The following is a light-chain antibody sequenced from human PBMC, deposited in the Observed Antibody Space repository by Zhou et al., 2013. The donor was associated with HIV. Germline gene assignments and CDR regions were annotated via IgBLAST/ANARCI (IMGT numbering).Light chain of an antibody. J-gene: IGKJ1*01. CDR1: QSVSSSY. Sequence: DIVLTQSPGTLSLSPGERATLSCRASQSVSSSYLAWYQQKPGQAPRLLMYGASSRTTGIPDRFSGSGSGTDFTLTINRLEPEDFAVYYCQQYGTSPWTFGQGTKVEVK. CDR2: GAS. CDR3: QQYGTSPWT. V-gene: IGKV3-20*01.